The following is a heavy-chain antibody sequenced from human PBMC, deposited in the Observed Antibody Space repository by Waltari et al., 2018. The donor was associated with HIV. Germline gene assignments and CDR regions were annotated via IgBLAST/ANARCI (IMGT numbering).Heavy chain of an antibody. D-gene: IGHD1-26*01. Sequence: EVQLVESRGGLVQPGGSLRLSCAASGFTFSSYDIHWVRQATGKGLEWVSAISTAADTSYAGSVKGRFTVSRENAKNSLYLQMNSLRAEDTAVYYCARDPGGGSYDYWGQGTWVTASS. CDR2: ISTAADT. J-gene: IGHJ4*02. V-gene: IGHV3-13*01. CDR3: ARDPGGGSYDY. CDR1: GFTFSSYD.